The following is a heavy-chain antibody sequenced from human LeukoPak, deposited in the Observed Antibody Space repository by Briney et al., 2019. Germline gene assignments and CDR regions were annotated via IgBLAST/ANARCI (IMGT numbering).Heavy chain of an antibody. V-gene: IGHV3-30*14. Sequence: GRPLRLSCAASGFTFSSYAMHWVRQAPGKGLEWVAVISYDGSNKYYADSVKGRFTISRDNSKNTLYLQMGSLRGEDMAVYYCARYNSQRYVGYWGQGTLVTVSS. CDR2: ISYDGSNK. J-gene: IGHJ4*02. D-gene: IGHD1-1*01. CDR1: GFTFSSYA. CDR3: ARYNSQRYVGY.